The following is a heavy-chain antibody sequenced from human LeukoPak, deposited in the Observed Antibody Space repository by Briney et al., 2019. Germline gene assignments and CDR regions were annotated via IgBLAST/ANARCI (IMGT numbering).Heavy chain of an antibody. CDR1: GFTFTSFA. D-gene: IGHD3-22*01. Sequence: GGTLRLSCAASGFTFTSFAMSWVRQAPGKGLEWVSTISRSGVATYYANSVRGRFTISRDNSKNTVYLQMNSLRAEDTAIYYCAKHSHDGSAPYYEVQLDYWGQGTLVTVSS. J-gene: IGHJ4*02. CDR3: AKHSHDGSAPYYEVQLDY. CDR2: ISRSGVAT. V-gene: IGHV3-23*01.